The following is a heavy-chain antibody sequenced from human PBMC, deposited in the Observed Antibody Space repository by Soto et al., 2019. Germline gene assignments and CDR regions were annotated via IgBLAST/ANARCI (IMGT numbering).Heavy chain of an antibody. J-gene: IGHJ6*03. Sequence: EVQLLESGGGLVQPGGPLRLSCAASGFTFSTYAMSWVRQAPRKGLEWVSLISVGGDSTFYADSVKGRFTISRDNSKNTLYLQMTSLRAEDTAVYYCAKDASFTSGHMDVWGKGTTVTVSS. CDR1: GFTFSTYA. CDR2: ISVGGDST. CDR3: AKDASFTSGHMDV. D-gene: IGHD3-16*01. V-gene: IGHV3-23*01.